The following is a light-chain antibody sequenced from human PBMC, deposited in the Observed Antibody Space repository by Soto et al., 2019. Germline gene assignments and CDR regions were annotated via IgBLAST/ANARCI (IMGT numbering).Light chain of an antibody. CDR2: DVS. CDR3: SSYTSSSTLNWV. Sequence: QSVLTQPASVSGSPGQSITISCTGTSSDVGGYNYVSWYQQHPGKAPKLMIYDVSNRPSGVSNRFSGSKSGNTASLTISGLQAEDEADYYCSSYTSSSTLNWVFGGGTQL. V-gene: IGLV2-14*01. CDR1: SSDVGGYNY. J-gene: IGLJ3*02.